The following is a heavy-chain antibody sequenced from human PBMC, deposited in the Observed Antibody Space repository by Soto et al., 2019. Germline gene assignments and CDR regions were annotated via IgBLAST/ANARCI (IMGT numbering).Heavy chain of an antibody. CDR1: GFTSSDYY. CDR2: ISSSGSTI. CDR3: ARGYSGYVRILYSYYGMDV. J-gene: IGHJ6*02. Sequence: GESLKISCAASGFTSSDYYMSWIRQAPGKGLEWVSYISSSGSTIYYADSVKGRFTISRDNAKNSLYLQMNSLRAEDTAVYYCARGYSGYVRILYSYYGMDVWGQGTTVTVSS. V-gene: IGHV3-11*01. D-gene: IGHD5-12*01.